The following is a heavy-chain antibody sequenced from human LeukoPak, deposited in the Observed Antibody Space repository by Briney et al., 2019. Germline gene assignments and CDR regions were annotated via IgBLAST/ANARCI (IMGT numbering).Heavy chain of an antibody. Sequence: SEILSLTCTVSGGSISSSSYYWGWIRQPPGQGLEWIGTIYYSGSTYYNPSLKSRVTISVDTSKNQFSLKLSSVTAADTAVYYCARYVLSVAGTSLWGQGTLVTVSS. D-gene: IGHD6-19*01. V-gene: IGHV4-39*01. CDR2: IYYSGST. CDR3: ARYVLSVAGTSL. J-gene: IGHJ4*02. CDR1: GGSISSSSYY.